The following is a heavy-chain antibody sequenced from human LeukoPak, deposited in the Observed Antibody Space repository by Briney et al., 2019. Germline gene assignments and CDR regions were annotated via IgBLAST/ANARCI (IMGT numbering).Heavy chain of an antibody. Sequence: GGSLRLSCAASGFTFDDYAMHWVRQAPGKGLEWVSGISWNSGSIGYADSVKGRFTISRDNSKNTLYLQMNSLRAEDTAVYYCAKYPEGAMVRGVITYYYGMDVWGQGTTVTVSS. CDR1: GFTFDDYA. V-gene: IGHV3-9*01. D-gene: IGHD3-10*01. CDR2: ISWNSGSI. J-gene: IGHJ6*02. CDR3: AKYPEGAMVRGVITYYYGMDV.